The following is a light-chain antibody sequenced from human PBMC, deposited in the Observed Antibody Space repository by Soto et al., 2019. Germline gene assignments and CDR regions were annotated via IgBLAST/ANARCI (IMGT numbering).Light chain of an antibody. CDR3: QTWGTGIVV. Sequence: QAVVTQSPSASASLGASVKLTCTLSSGHSSYAIAWHQQQPEKGPRYLMKLNSDGSHSKGDGIPDRFSGSSSGAERYLTIXSXXXXXXADYYCQTWGTGIVVFGGGTKLTVL. CDR2: LNSDGSH. J-gene: IGLJ2*01. V-gene: IGLV4-69*01. CDR1: SGHSSYA.